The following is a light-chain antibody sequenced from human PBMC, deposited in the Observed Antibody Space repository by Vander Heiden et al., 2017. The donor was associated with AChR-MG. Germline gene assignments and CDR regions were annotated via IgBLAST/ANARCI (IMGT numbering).Light chain of an antibody. CDR3: QQYDNWPPLT. V-gene: IGKV3-15*01. J-gene: IGKJ4*01. CDR2: GAS. CDR1: QSVSSN. Sequence: DIVMTQSPATLSVSPGARATLSCRASQSVSSNLAWYQQKPGQAPRLLIYGASTRATGIPARLSGSGSGTEFTLTINSLQSEDFAVYYCQQYDNWPPLTFGGGTKVEIK.